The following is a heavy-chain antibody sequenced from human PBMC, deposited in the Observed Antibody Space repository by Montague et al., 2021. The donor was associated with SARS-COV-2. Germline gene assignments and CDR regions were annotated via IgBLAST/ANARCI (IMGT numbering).Heavy chain of an antibody. V-gene: IGHV4-39*01. CDR1: GASISSRSYY. J-gene: IGHJ4*02. Sequence: SETLSLTCTVSGASISSRSYYWGWIRQPPGKGLEWIGFKYYSGSTYYNPTLKSRVTISVDTSKNQLSLKLSSVTAADTAVYYCATLPLSITIFGVVQGYYFDDWGQGTLVTVSS. CDR2: KYYSGST. D-gene: IGHD3-3*01. CDR3: ATLPLSITIFGVVQGYYFDD.